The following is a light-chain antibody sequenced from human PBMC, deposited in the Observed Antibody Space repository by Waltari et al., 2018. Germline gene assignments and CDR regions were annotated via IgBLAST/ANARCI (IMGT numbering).Light chain of an antibody. J-gene: IGKJ3*01. Sequence: DIQMTQSPSSLSASVGDTVTITCQASQGIGSDLNWYQQKPGKAPKLLIYRASSLQSGIPSWFSGSGSGTDFTLTISTLQPEDFATYYCQQAYGYPFTFGPGTKLDIK. V-gene: IGKV1-39*01. CDR1: QGIGSD. CDR3: QQAYGYPFT. CDR2: RAS.